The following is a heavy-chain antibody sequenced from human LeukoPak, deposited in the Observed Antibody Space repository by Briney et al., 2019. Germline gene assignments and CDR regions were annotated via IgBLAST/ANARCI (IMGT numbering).Heavy chain of an antibody. CDR3: ASYVSLLRSSTSGFDY. V-gene: IGHV4-61*02. CDR2: IYTSGST. Sequence: PSETLPLTCTVSGGSISSGSYYWSWIRQPAGKGLEWIGRIYTSGSTNYNPSLKSRVTISVDTSKNQFSLKLSSVTAADTAVYYCASYVSLLRSSTSGFDYWGQGTLVTVSS. D-gene: IGHD2-2*01. CDR1: GGSISSGSYY. J-gene: IGHJ4*02.